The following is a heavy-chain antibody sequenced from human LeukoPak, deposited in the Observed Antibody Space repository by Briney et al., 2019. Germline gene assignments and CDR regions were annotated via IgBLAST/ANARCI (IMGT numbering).Heavy chain of an antibody. D-gene: IGHD6-13*01. CDR1: GGSVTRGAYS. CDR2: IYTSGST. J-gene: IGHJ5*02. Sequence: SETLSLTCTVSGGSVTRGAYSWTWIRQPVGKGLEWIGRIYTSGSTNYNPSLKSRVTMSVDTSKNQFSLKLSSVTAADTAVYYCARALSAAAGLNWFDPWGQGTLVTVSS. CDR3: ARALSAAAGLNWFDP. V-gene: IGHV4-61*02.